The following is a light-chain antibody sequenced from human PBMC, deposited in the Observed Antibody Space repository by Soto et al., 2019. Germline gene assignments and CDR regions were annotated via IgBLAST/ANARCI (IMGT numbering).Light chain of an antibody. V-gene: IGKV3-15*01. Sequence: EIEMTQSPATLSVSPGERATLSCRANQTVSTTLAWYQQKPGQPPRLLIYAASTRATGVPARFSGTGSVTDFTLTISSLQSEDSAVYYCQQYSTWPRTFGQGTKVDIK. CDR3: QQYSTWPRT. CDR2: AAS. CDR1: QTVSTT. J-gene: IGKJ1*01.